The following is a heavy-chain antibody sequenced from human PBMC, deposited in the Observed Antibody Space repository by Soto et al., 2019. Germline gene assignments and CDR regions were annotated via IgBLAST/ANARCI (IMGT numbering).Heavy chain of an antibody. V-gene: IGHV3-30*18. CDR3: ANLALGATPPYYYYSCMDV. CDR2: ISYDGSNK. Sequence: QVQLVESGGGVVQPGRSLRLSCAASGVTLSSYGMHWVRQAPGKGLEWVAVISYDGSNKYYADSVKGRFTISRDNSNHTRYMQMNSLRADDTTVYYCANLALGATPPYYYYSCMDVWGQGTTVTVSS. CDR1: GVTLSSYG. D-gene: IGHD1-26*01. J-gene: IGHJ6*02.